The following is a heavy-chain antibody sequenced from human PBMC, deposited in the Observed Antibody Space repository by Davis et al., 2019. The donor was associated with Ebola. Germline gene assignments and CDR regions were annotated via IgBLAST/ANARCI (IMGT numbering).Heavy chain of an antibody. V-gene: IGHV3-33*07. Sequence: GGSLRLSCAASGFTFSSYGMSWVRQAPGKGLEWVAVIWYDGSNKYYADSVKGRFTISRDNSKNTLYLQMNSLRAEDTAVYYCARVYGDYVSNGMDDWGQGTTVTVSS. D-gene: IGHD4-17*01. CDR1: GFTFSSYG. J-gene: IGHJ6*02. CDR3: ARVYGDYVSNGMDD. CDR2: IWYDGSNK.